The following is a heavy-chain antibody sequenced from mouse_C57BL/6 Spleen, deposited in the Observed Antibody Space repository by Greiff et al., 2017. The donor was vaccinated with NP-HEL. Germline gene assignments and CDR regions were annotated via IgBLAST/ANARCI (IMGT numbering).Heavy chain of an antibody. V-gene: IGHV1-39*01. J-gene: IGHJ4*01. CDR3: ARSLYYYGSSYDYAMDY. D-gene: IGHD1-1*01. Sequence: EVQGVESGPELVKPGASVKISCKASGYSFTDYNMNWVKQSNGKSLEWIGVINPNYGTTSYNQKFKGKATLTVDQSSSTAYMQLNSLTSEDSAVYYCARSLYYYGSSYDYAMDYWGQGTSVTISS. CDR2: INPNYGTT. CDR1: GYSFTDYN.